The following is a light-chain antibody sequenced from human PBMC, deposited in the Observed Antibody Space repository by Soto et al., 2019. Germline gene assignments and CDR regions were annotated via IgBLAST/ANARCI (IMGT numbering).Light chain of an antibody. V-gene: IGLV2-14*03. CDR1: SSDIGAYDY. CDR2: GVR. CDR3: GSYASATLI. Sequence: QSALTQPASVSGSPGQSITISCTGTSSDIGAYDYVSWFQQYSGKAPTLIIYGVRFRPSGVSSRFSGSKSGNTASLTISGLQTEDEADYYCGSYASATLIFGGGTKLTVL. J-gene: IGLJ2*01.